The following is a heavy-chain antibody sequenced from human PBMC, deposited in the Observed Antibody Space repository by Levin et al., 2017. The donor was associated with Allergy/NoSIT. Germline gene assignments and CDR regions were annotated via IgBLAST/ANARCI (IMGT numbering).Heavy chain of an antibody. CDR2: IYYSGST. Sequence: SETLSLTCTVSGGSISSSSYYWGWIRQPPGKGLEWIGSIYYSGSTYYNPSLKSRVTISVDTSKNQFSLKLSSVTAADTAVYYCARDSYSQDFDYWGQGTLVTVSS. CDR1: GGSISSSSYY. CDR3: ARDSYSQDFDY. J-gene: IGHJ4*02. D-gene: IGHD1-26*01. V-gene: IGHV4-39*07.